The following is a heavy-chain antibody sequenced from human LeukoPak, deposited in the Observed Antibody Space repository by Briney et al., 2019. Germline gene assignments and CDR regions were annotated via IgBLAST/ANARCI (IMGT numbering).Heavy chain of an antibody. CDR1: GGSISSYY. CDR2: IFYSGST. CDR3: AGDPGSGTYRGFDY. V-gene: IGHV4-59*01. D-gene: IGHD3-10*01. Sequence: SETLSLTCTVSGGSISSYYWSWIRQPPGKGLEWIGYIFYSGSTNYNPSLKSRVTTSVDTSKNQFSLKLSSVTAADTAVYYCAGDPGSGTYRGFDYWGQGTLVTVSS. J-gene: IGHJ4*02.